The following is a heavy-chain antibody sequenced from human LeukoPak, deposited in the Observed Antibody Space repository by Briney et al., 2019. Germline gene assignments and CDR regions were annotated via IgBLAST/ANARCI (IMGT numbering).Heavy chain of an antibody. CDR2: INHSGST. D-gene: IGHD2-2*01. Sequence: SETLSLTCAVYGGSFSGYYWSWIRQPPGKGLEWIGEINHSGSTNYNPSLKSRVTISVDTSKNQFSLKLSSVTAADTAVYYCARGRHRYCSSTSCYPRHYYYYDMDVWGQGTTVTVSS. V-gene: IGHV4-34*01. J-gene: IGHJ6*02. CDR1: GGSFSGYY. CDR3: ARGRHRYCSSTSCYPRHYYYYDMDV.